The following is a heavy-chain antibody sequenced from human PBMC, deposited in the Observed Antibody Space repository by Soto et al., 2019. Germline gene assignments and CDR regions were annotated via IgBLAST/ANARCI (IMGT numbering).Heavy chain of an antibody. CDR1: GFNFRSYA. CDR3: AKGRAAMAVAGTGPFDF. V-gene: IGHV3-23*01. Sequence: EVQLLESGGNLVQPGGSLRLSCAASGFNFRSYAMSWVRQAPGKGLEWLSAISGSGSTTYFADSVKGRFNSSRDNSNNTLYLQMTDLRAEDTGVYFCAKGRAAMAVAGTGPFDFWGQGNLVTVSS. CDR2: ISGSGSTT. J-gene: IGHJ4*02. D-gene: IGHD6-19*01.